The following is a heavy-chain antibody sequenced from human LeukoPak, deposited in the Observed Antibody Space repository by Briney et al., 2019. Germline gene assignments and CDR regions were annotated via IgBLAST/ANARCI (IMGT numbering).Heavy chain of an antibody. D-gene: IGHD6-19*01. J-gene: IGHJ4*02. CDR2: INSDGRST. CDR3: ARDLPSSGWSFDC. Sequence: GGSLRLSCAASGFTFSNYRMHWVRQAPGKGLVWVSRINSDGRSTNYADSVKGRFTISRDNAKNTLFLQMNSLRAEDAAVYYCARDLPSSGWSFDCWGQGTLVTVSS. CDR1: GFTFSNYR. V-gene: IGHV3-74*01.